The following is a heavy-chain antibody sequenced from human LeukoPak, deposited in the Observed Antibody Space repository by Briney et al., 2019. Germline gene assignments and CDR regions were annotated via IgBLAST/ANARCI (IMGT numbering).Heavy chain of an antibody. CDR3: ARTIAATGKGLDTFDI. CDR1: GFTFTAHS. CDR2: ISRSGGFI. J-gene: IGHJ3*02. Sequence: RGSLRLSCAASGFTFTAHSMNWVRQAPGKGLEWVSSISRSGGFIYYLDSVKGRFTTSRDNAKNSLYLQMNNLGVEDTAVYYCARTIAATGKGLDTFDIWGQGTLVTVSS. D-gene: IGHD6-13*01. V-gene: IGHV3-21*01.